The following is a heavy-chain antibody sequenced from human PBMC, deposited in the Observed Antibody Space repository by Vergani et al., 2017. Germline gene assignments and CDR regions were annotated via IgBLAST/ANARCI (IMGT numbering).Heavy chain of an antibody. CDR2: ISWNSGSI. J-gene: IGHJ6*02. CDR3: ARGAGEGSYYNLEYYYYYGMDV. Sequence: EVQLVESGGGLVQPGRSLRLSCAASGFTFDDYAMHWVRQAPGKGLEWVSGISWNSGSIGYADSVKGRFTISRDNAKNSLYLQMNSLRAEDTALYYCARGAGEGSYYNLEYYYYYGMDVWGQGTTVTVSS. CDR1: GFTFDDYA. D-gene: IGHD3-10*01. V-gene: IGHV3-9*01.